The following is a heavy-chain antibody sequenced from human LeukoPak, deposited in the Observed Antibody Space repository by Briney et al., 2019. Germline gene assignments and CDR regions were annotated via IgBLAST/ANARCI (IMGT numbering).Heavy chain of an antibody. V-gene: IGHV3-23*01. Sequence: PGGSLRLSCAASGFTFSSDGMSWVRQAPGKGLEWVSALSGSGSTTYYADSVKGRFTISRDNSKNMLFLETNSLRVEDTAVYYCAKAGYTSSWPLDYWGQGTQVTVSS. CDR1: GFTFSSDG. D-gene: IGHD6-13*01. CDR3: AKAGYTSSWPLDY. CDR2: LSGSGSTT. J-gene: IGHJ4*02.